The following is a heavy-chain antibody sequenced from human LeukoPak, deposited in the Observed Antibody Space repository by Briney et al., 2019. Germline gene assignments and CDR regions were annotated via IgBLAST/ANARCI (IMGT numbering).Heavy chain of an antibody. Sequence: SETLSLTCAVYGGSFSGYYWSWIRQPPGKRPEWIGNIFYSGSTYYNSSLKSRVTISVDTSKNQFSLKLTSVTAADTAVYYCARLPVNDSFDVWGQGTMVTVSS. CDR3: ARLPVNDSFDV. CDR2: IFYSGST. V-gene: IGHV4-34*12. J-gene: IGHJ3*01. CDR1: GGSFSGYY.